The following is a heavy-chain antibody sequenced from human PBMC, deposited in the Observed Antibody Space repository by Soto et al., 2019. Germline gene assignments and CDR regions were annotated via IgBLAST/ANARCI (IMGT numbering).Heavy chain of an antibody. CDR3: ARGGTRGSSFY. CDR2: MYHDGST. J-gene: IGHJ4*02. V-gene: IGHV4-61*08. D-gene: IGHD6-13*01. Sequence: QVQLQESGPGLVKPSETLSLTCTVSGGSVSSAGYYWSWIRQPPGKGLEWIGYMYHDGSTNYNPSLTSRVIISADTSKNQFSLNLSSLTAADTAVYYCARGGTRGSSFYWGQGTRVTVSS. CDR1: GGSVSSAGYY.